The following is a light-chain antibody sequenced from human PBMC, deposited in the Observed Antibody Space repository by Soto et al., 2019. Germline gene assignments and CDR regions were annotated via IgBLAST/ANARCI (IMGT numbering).Light chain of an antibody. Sequence: QSALTQPASVSGSPGQSITICCTGTSSDVGGYDYVSWYQQHPGKAPKLMIYGVSNRPLGVSNRFSGSKSGNTASLTISGLQAEDEADYYCSSYTNSITHVFGGGTKLTVL. J-gene: IGLJ3*02. CDR3: SSYTNSITHV. CDR2: GVS. V-gene: IGLV2-14*03. CDR1: SSDVGGYDY.